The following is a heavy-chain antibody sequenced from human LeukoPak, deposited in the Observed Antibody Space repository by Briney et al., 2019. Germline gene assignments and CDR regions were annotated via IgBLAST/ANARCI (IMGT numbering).Heavy chain of an antibody. CDR1: GFTFDDYA. D-gene: IGHD3-10*01. V-gene: IGHV3-9*01. CDR2: ISWNSGSI. CDR3: AKGLWGSGSYYTRFDY. Sequence: SLRLSCAASGFTFDDYAMHWVRQAPGKGLEWVSGISWNSGSIVYADSVKGRFTIPRDNAKNSLYLQMNSRRAEDTALYYCAKGLWGSGSYYTRFDYWGQGTLVSVSS. J-gene: IGHJ4*02.